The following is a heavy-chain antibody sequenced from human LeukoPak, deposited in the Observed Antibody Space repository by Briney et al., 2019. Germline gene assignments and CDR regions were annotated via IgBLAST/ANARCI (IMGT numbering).Heavy chain of an antibody. CDR2: INHSGCT. D-gene: IGHD4-17*01. Sequence: SETLSLPCAVYGESFSGYYWSWLRQPPGKGLEWLGEINHSGCTNYNPSLKSRVTISVDTSKNHFSLKLSSVTAADTAVYYCARVATVTNGAIVRYYYYYYGMDVWGQGTTVTVSS. J-gene: IGHJ6*02. V-gene: IGHV4-34*01. CDR1: GESFSGYY. CDR3: ARVATVTNGAIVRYYYYYYGMDV.